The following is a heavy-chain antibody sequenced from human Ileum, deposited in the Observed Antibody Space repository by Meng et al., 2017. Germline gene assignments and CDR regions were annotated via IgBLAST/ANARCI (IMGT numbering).Heavy chain of an antibody. CDR1: GTW. J-gene: IGHJ4*02. CDR3: ATSNDRDVYYLGY. V-gene: IGHV4-4*02. Sequence: QVQLQDVGPRLLTPSGTLSLTCAVSGTWGSWVRQPPGKGLEWIGEIFQSGRTNYNPSLKSRVTISIDKSKSQISLQLSAVTAADTAVYSCATSNDRDVYYLGYWGQGTLVTVSS. D-gene: IGHD3-22*01. CDR2: IFQSGRT.